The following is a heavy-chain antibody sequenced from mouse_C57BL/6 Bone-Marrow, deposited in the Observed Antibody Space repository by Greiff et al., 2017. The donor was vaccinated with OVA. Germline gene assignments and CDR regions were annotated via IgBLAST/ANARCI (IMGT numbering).Heavy chain of an antibody. CDR1: GYSITSGYY. CDR2: ISYDGSN. CDR3: ARPLITTVVATGAMDY. D-gene: IGHD1-1*01. V-gene: IGHV3-6*01. J-gene: IGHJ4*01. Sequence: EVQLQESGPGLVKPSQSLSLTCSVTGYSITSGYYWNWIRQFPGNKLEWMGYISYDGSNNYNPSLKNRISITRDTSKNQFFLKLNSVTTEDTATYYCARPLITTVVATGAMDYWGQGTSVTVSS.